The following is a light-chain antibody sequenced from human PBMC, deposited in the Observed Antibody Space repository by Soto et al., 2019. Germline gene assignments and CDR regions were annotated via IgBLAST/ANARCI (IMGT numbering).Light chain of an antibody. Sequence: QSALTQPASVSASPGQSITISCTGTSSDVGGYNYVSWYQQHPGKAPKLMIYDVSNRPSGVSTRFSGSKSGNTASLTISGLQADDEADYYCCSYTSSGTHVFGTGTKVTVL. J-gene: IGLJ1*01. CDR3: CSYTSSGTHV. V-gene: IGLV2-14*01. CDR2: DVS. CDR1: SSDVGGYNY.